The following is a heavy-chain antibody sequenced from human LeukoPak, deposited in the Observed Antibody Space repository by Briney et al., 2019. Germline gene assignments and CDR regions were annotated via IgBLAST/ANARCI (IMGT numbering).Heavy chain of an antibody. CDR1: GGSIGNYY. D-gene: IGHD2-8*01. Sequence: ASETLSLTCTVSGGSIGNYYWTWIRQSPGKGLEWIGYIYRTGRTDYNASLKSRVSISVDKSENRFSLKLTSMTTADTAVYYCVRGFNGLFYFFDHWGQGALVTVSS. CDR2: IYRTGRT. J-gene: IGHJ4*02. V-gene: IGHV4-4*09. CDR3: VRGFNGLFYFFDH.